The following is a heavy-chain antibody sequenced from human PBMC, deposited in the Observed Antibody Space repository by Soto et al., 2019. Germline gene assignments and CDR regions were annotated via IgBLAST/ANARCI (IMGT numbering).Heavy chain of an antibody. CDR1: AGTFSSYG. Sequence: ASVKVSCKASAGTFSSYGISWVRQAPGQGLEWMGGIIPLFGTSNYAQKFQGRVTITADRSTTTASMELSSLRSDDTAVYYCSAYCSSSSCSAGADYWGQGTLVTVSS. CDR2: IIPLFGTS. CDR3: SAYCSSSSCSAGADY. V-gene: IGHV1-69*06. D-gene: IGHD2-2*01. J-gene: IGHJ4*02.